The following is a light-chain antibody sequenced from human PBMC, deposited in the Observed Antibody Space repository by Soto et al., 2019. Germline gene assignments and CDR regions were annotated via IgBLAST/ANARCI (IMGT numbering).Light chain of an antibody. CDR3: QQYKGYSRT. J-gene: IGKJ2*01. CDR2: KAS. V-gene: IGKV1-5*03. Sequence: DLQMTQSPSTLSASVGDRVTITCRASQSIDNWLAWYQQKPGNAPKLLMYKASTLESGVPSRFSGSGSGTEFTLTITSLQPDDFATYYCQQYKGYSRTFGQGTKVET. CDR1: QSIDNW.